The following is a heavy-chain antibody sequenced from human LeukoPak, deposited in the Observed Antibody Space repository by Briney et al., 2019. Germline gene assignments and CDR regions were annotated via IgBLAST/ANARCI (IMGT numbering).Heavy chain of an antibody. D-gene: IGHD3-3*01. CDR3: AKGGQDFDFWRFDL. CDR1: GFSFSDSA. CDR2: ISDTGGRT. Sequence: GGSLRLSCASSGFSFSDSAVSWVRHSPGEGLKWVSSISDTGGRTNYADSVKGRFTITRDNSRNTVNLQMNGLRADDTARYFCAKGGQDFDFWRFDLWGQGILVIVSS. V-gene: IGHV3-23*01. J-gene: IGHJ5*02.